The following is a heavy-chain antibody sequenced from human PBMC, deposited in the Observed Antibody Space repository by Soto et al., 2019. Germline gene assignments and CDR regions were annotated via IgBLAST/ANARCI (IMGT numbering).Heavy chain of an antibody. D-gene: IGHD6-6*01. CDR2: ISPDGGNK. J-gene: IGHJ4*02. CDR3: ARGQLAVFDF. Sequence: QVRLVESGGGVVQPGKSLGLSCAASGFSFNTYSIHWVRQAPGKGLEWVAVISPDGGNKYYADSVKGRFSVSRDNSKSTLNLQMNSLRPEDTAMYYCARGQLAVFDFWGQGILVTVSS. CDR1: GFSFNTYS. V-gene: IGHV3-30-3*01.